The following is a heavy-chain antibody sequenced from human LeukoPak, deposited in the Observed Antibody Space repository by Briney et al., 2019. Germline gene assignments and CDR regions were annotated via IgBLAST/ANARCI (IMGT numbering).Heavy chain of an antibody. D-gene: IGHD6-13*01. J-gene: IGHJ4*02. CDR3: ARVAGGKFHLDY. Sequence: GGSLRLSCAASGFAFSTYSMNWVRQAPGKGLEWISPITSTATYIYYADSVKGRFTISRDNTKNSLYLQMNSLRAEDTAVYFCARVAGGKFHLDYWGQGTQVTVSS. CDR2: ITSTATYI. V-gene: IGHV3-21*01. CDR1: GFAFSTYS.